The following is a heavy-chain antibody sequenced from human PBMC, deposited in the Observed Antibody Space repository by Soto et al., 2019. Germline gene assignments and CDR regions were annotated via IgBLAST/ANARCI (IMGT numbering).Heavy chain of an antibody. V-gene: IGHV4-59*01. CDR2: IYYTGST. J-gene: IGHJ4*02. CDR3: ARERAVAGSFDF. Sequence: SETLSLTCTVSGGSISSYYCSWFRQPPGKGLEWIGYIYYTGSTDNNPSLKSRVTISVDTSKNQFSLKLSSVTAADTAVYYCARERAVAGSFDFWGQGTLVTVS. CDR1: GGSISSYY. D-gene: IGHD6-19*01.